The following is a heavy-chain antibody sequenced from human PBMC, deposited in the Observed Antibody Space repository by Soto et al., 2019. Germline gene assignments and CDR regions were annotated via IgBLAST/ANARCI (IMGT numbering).Heavy chain of an antibody. Sequence: EVQLVESGGGLVQPGRSLRLSCAASGFTFDDYAMHWVRQAPGKGLEWVSGISWNSGSIGYADSVKGRFTISIDNAKNSLYLQMNSLRAEDTALYYCAKDRSRGYSYGGFDYWGQGTLVTVSS. CDR3: AKDRSRGYSYGGFDY. D-gene: IGHD5-18*01. CDR1: GFTFDDYA. V-gene: IGHV3-9*01. J-gene: IGHJ4*02. CDR2: ISWNSGSI.